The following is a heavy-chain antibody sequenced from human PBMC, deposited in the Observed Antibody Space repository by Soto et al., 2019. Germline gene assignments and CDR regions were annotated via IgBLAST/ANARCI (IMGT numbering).Heavy chain of an antibody. CDR1: GFTFTSSA. CDR3: AAQEYYYGTLTPR. J-gene: IGHJ4*02. D-gene: IGHD3-10*01. V-gene: IGHV1-58*01. Sequence: SVKVSCKASGFTFTSSAVQLVRLARGQRLEWIGWIVVGSGNTNYAQKFQERVTITRDMSTSTAYMELSSLRSEDTAVYYCAAQEYYYGTLTPRWGQGTLVTVSS. CDR2: IVVGSGNT.